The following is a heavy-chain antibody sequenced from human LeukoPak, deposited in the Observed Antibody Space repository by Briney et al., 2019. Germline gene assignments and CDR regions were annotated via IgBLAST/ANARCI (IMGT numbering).Heavy chain of an antibody. V-gene: IGHV4-34*01. CDR2: INHSGST. CDR1: GGSFSGYY. J-gene: IGHJ4*02. CDR3: ARRGGSYAPAYYFDY. D-gene: IGHD1-26*01. Sequence: PSETLSLTCAVYGGSFSGYYWSWIRQPPGKGLEWIGEINHSGSTNYNPSLKSRVTISVDTSKNQFSLKLSSVTAADTAVYYCARRGGSYAPAYYFDYWGQGTLVTVSS.